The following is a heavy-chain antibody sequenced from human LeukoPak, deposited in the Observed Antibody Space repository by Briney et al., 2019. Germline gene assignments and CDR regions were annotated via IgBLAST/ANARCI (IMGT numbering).Heavy chain of an antibody. D-gene: IGHD3-22*01. CDR1: GGTFSSYA. J-gene: IGHJ4*02. Sequence: SVTVSCKASGGTFSSYAISWVRQAPGQGLEWMGGIIPIFGTANYAQKFQGRVTITADKSTSTAYMELSSLRSEDTAVYYCASSYYYDSSGYPYYFDYWGQGTLVTVSS. CDR3: ASSYYYDSSGYPYYFDY. V-gene: IGHV1-69*06. CDR2: IIPIFGTA.